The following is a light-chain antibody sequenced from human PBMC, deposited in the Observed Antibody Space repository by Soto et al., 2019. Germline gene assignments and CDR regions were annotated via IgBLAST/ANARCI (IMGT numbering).Light chain of an antibody. Sequence: QSVLTQSPSASATPGQRVTISCSGGRSNIGTYTVNWYQQLPGTAPTLLIFRNHQRPSWGPALLSGSKSGTSASLAISGPQSEDEADYYCEAWDDSLRAVVFGGGTKLTVL. CDR2: RNH. CDR3: EAWDDSLRAVV. V-gene: IGLV1-44*01. CDR1: RSNIGTYT. J-gene: IGLJ2*01.